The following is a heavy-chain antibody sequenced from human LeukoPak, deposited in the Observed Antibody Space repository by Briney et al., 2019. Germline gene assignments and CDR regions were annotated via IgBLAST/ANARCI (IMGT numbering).Heavy chain of an antibody. V-gene: IGHV3-48*04. D-gene: IGHD1-26*01. J-gene: IGHJ4*02. CDR3: ARDGGEWELDH. CDR2: ISSSGSTI. Sequence: PGGSLRLSCAASGFTFSSHGMNWVRQAPGKGLEWISYISSSGSTIYYVDSVKGRFTISRDNANNSLCLQMNSLRAEDTAVYYCARDGGEWELDHWGQGTLVTVSS. CDR1: GFTFSSHG.